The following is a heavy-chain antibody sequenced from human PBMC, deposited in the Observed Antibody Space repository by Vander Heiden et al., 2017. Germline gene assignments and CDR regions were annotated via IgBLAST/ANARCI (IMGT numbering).Heavy chain of an antibody. D-gene: IGHD3-3*01. CDR3: AKDLTSCGVVTGVDY. V-gene: IGHV3-23*01. J-gene: IGHJ4*02. CDR1: GFTFSSYA. CDR2: ISGSGGST. Sequence: EVQLLESGGGLVQPGGSLRLSFAASGFTFSSYAMSWVRQAPGKGLEWVSAISGSGGSTYYADSGKGRFTISRDNSKNTLYLQMNSLRAEDTAVYYCAKDLTSCGVVTGVDYWGQGTLVTVSS.